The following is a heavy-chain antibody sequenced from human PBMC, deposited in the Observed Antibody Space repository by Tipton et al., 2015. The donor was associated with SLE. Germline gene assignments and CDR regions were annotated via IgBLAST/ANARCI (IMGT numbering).Heavy chain of an antibody. D-gene: IGHD2-15*01. V-gene: IGHV3-23*01. J-gene: IGHJ4*02. CDR2: ISGAGDST. CDR3: APRQVDFDH. CDR1: GFTFSSYS. Sequence: GSLRLSCAASGFTFSSYSMNWVRQAPGKGLEWVSVISGAGDSTSYADSVKGRFTISRDNSKNTLYLQMDSLRGDDTAVYYCAPRQVDFDHWGQGTLVSVSS.